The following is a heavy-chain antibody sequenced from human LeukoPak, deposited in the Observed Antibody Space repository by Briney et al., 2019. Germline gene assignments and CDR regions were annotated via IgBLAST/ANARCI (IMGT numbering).Heavy chain of an antibody. Sequence: GGSLRLSCAASGFTFSSYGMHWVRQAPGKGLEWVAVISYDGSNKYYADSVKGRFTISRDNSKSTLYLQMNSLRAEDTAVYYCAKDQSYYYGSGSHYGMDVWGQGTTVTVSS. CDR1: GFTFSSYG. CDR2: ISYDGSNK. CDR3: AKDQSYYYGSGSHYGMDV. V-gene: IGHV3-30*18. J-gene: IGHJ6*02. D-gene: IGHD3-10*01.